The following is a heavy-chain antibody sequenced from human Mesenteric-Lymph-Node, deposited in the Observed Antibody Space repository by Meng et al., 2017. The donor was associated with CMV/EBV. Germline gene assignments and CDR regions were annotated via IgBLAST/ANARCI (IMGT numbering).Heavy chain of an antibody. D-gene: IGHD5-18*01. CDR3: ARDQFIVDTAMLTTGGMDV. CDR1: GFTFSSYA. V-gene: IGHV3-23*01. CDR2: ISGSGGST. J-gene: IGHJ6*02. Sequence: GESLKISCAASGFTFSSYAMSWVRQAPGKGLEWVSAISGSGGSTYYADSVKGRFTISRDNSKNTLYLQMNSLRAEDTAVYYCARDQFIVDTAMLTTGGMDVWGQGTTVTVSS.